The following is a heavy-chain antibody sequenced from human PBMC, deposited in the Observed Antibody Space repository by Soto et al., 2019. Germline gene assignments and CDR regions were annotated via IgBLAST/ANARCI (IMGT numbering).Heavy chain of an antibody. CDR2: IYYSGST. CDR3: ASYGRGTYYYGYYFHH. CDR1: GGSISSVGYY. D-gene: IGHD3-10*01. Sequence: PSETLCLTCTVSGGSISSVGYYWSWIRQPPGKGLEWIGYIYYSGSTYYNPSLKSRVTISLDTSKNQFSLKLSSVTAADAAVYYCASYGRGTYYYGYYFHHWGQGTPVTVSS. J-gene: IGHJ4*02. V-gene: IGHV4-31*03.